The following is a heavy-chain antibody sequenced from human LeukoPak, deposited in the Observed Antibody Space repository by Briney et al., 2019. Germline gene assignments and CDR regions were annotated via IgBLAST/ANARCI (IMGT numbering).Heavy chain of an antibody. V-gene: IGHV4-59*01. D-gene: IGHD3-3*01. J-gene: IGHJ5*02. CDR1: GGSISSYY. Sequence: SETLSLTCTVSGGSISSYYWSWIRQPPGKGLEWIGYIYYSGSTNYNPSLKSRVTISVDTSKNQLPLKLSSVTAADTTVYYCARVGITIFGVRVDPWGQGTLVTVSS. CDR2: IYYSGST. CDR3: ARVGITIFGVRVDP.